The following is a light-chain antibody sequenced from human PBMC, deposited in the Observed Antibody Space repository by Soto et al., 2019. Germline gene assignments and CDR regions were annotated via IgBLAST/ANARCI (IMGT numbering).Light chain of an antibody. CDR3: QQYYSYPLT. CDR1: QGISSY. J-gene: IGKJ3*01. CDR2: AAS. V-gene: IGKV1-8*01. Sequence: AIRMTQSPASLSAPTGDRVTITCRASQGISSYLDWYQQKPGKAPKLLIYAASTLQSRVPSRFSGSGAGTDFTLTISCLQSEDFATYYCQQYYSYPLTVGPGTKVDI.